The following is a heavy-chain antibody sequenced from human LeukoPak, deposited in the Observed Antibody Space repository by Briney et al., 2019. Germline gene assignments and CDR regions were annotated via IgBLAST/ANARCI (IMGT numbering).Heavy chain of an antibody. Sequence: SGGSLRLSCAASGFTFSDYAMHWVRQAPGKGLEYVSAISTIGDSTYYANSVKGRFTISRDNSKNTLYLQMDSLRTDDMAVYYCAREAGGRAFGIWGQGTMVTVSS. J-gene: IGHJ3*02. D-gene: IGHD2-8*02. CDR3: AREAGGRAFGI. CDR1: GFTFSDYA. V-gene: IGHV3-64*01. CDR2: ISTIGDST.